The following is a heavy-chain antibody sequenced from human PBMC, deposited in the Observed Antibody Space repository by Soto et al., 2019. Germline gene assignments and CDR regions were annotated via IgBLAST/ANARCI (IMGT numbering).Heavy chain of an antibody. CDR3: TRSYSSSSKGWFDP. D-gene: IGHD6-6*01. Sequence: GGSLRLSCAASGFTFSGSAMHWVRQASGKGLEWVGRIRSKANSYATAYAASVKGRFTISRDDSKNTAYLQMNSLKTEDTAVYYCTRSYSSSSKGWFDPWGQGTLVTVSS. V-gene: IGHV3-73*01. CDR2: IRSKANSYAT. CDR1: GFTFSGSA. J-gene: IGHJ5*02.